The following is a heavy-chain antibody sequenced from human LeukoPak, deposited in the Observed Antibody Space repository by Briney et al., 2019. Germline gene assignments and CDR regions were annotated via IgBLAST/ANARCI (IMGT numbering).Heavy chain of an antibody. D-gene: IGHD6-19*01. J-gene: IGHJ4*02. CDR3: ARLEAVAGTDYFDY. CDR2: IYPGDSDT. Sequence: GESLKIPRKGFGYSFTSYWIGLVRQMPGKGLEWMVIIYPGDSDTRYSPSFQGQVTISADKSISTAYLQWSSLKASDTAMYYCARLEAVAGTDYFDYWGQGTLVTVSS. V-gene: IGHV5-51*01. CDR1: GYSFTSYW.